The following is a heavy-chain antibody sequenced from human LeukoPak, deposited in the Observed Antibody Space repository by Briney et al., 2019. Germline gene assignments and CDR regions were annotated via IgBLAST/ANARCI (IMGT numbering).Heavy chain of an antibody. CDR1: GFTFSSYA. CDR3: AREAAAAGTFGY. J-gene: IGHJ4*02. CDR2: ISYDGSNK. V-gene: IGHV3-30-3*01. D-gene: IGHD6-13*01. Sequence: PGGSLRLSCAASGFTFSSYAMHWVRQAPGKGLEWVAVISYDGSNKYYADSVKGRFTISRDNSKNTLYLQMNSLRAGDTAVYYCAREAAAAGTFGYWGQGTLVTVSS.